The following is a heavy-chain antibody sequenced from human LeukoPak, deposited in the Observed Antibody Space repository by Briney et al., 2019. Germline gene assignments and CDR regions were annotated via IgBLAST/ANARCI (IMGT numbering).Heavy chain of an antibody. CDR1: GFTFSGSA. J-gene: IGHJ4*02. CDR3: TSREYSSSSYFDY. D-gene: IGHD6-6*01. CDR2: IRSKANSYAT. Sequence: GGSLRLSCAASGFTFSGSAMHWVRQASGKGLEWVGRIRSKANSYATAYPASVKGRFTISRDDSKNTAYLQMNSLKTEDTAVYYCTSREYSSSSYFDYWGQGTLVTVSS. V-gene: IGHV3-73*01.